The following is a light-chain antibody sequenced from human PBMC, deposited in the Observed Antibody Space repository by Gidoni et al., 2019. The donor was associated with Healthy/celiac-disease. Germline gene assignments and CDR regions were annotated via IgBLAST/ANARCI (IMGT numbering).Light chain of an antibody. CDR1: QSISSY. J-gene: IGKJ3*01. CDR3: KQSYSTQLP. Sequence: DIQITPPLSSLSASVGDRVTITCRASQSISSYLNWYQQKPGKAPKLLIYAASSLQSGVPSRFSGSGSGTDFTLNRSSVQPEECATDYCKQSYSTQLPFGPXTKVDIK. CDR2: AAS. V-gene: IGKV1-39*01.